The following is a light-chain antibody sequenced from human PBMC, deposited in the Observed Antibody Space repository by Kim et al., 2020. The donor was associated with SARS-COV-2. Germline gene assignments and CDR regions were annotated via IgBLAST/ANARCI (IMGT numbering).Light chain of an antibody. CDR3: HQYNVWRRT. CDR1: QSVGNS. V-gene: IGKV3-15*01. Sequence: EILLTQSPATLSVSPGERATLSCRASQSVGNSLAWYQQKPGQAPRLLIHGASTRATGIPDRFSGSGSGTDFSLTISSLRSEDFAVYYCHQYNVWRRTFGGGTKV. CDR2: GAS. J-gene: IGKJ4*01.